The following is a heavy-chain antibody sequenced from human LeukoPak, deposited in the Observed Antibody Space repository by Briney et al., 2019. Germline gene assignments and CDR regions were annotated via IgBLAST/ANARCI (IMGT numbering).Heavy chain of an antibody. CDR2: INHSGST. Sequence: SETLSLTCAVYGGSFSGYYWSWIRQPPGKGQEWIGEINHSGSTNYNPSLKSRVTISVDTSKNQFSLKLSSVTAADTAVCYCARGVTVVVPAAIHYYYYYYMDVWGKGTTVTVSS. J-gene: IGHJ6*03. CDR3: ARGVTVVVPAAIHYYYYYYMDV. D-gene: IGHD2-2*01. V-gene: IGHV4-34*01. CDR1: GGSFSGYY.